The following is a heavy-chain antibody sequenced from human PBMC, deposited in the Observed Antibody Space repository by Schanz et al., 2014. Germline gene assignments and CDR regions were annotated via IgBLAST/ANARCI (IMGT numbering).Heavy chain of an antibody. D-gene: IGHD3-16*01. J-gene: IGHJ4*02. V-gene: IGHV1-69*08. CDR3: AKDESWFQGFIWGRYFDT. CDR2: IISILGIP. Sequence: QVQLVQSGAEVKKPGSSVKVSCKASGGTFSSYTISWVRQAPGQGLEWMGRIISILGIPNYAQKFQGRVTFTADKSTTTAYRGLSSRKSENTALNYCAKDESWFQGFIWGRYFDTGAREPWSPSPQ. CDR1: GGTFSSYT.